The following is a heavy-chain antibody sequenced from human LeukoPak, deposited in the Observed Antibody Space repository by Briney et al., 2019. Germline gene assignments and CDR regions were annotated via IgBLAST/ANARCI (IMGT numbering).Heavy chain of an antibody. Sequence: PGGSLRLSCAASGFTFSDHYMDWIRQPPGKGLEWIGEINHSGSTNYNPSLKSRVTISVDTSKNQFSLKLSSVTAADTAVYYCARGPYIVVVPAARRRGWFDPWGQGTLVTVSS. CDR2: INHSGST. V-gene: IGHV4-34*01. CDR1: GFTFSDHY. J-gene: IGHJ5*02. CDR3: ARGPYIVVVPAARRRGWFDP. D-gene: IGHD2-2*01.